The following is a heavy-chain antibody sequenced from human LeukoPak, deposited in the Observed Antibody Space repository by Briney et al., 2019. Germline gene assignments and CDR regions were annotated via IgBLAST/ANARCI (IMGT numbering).Heavy chain of an antibody. CDR1: GFTFSSYG. D-gene: IGHD3-22*01. J-gene: IGHJ1*01. V-gene: IGHV3-23*01. CDR3: ARDLGYYDSSGYYRGAEYFQH. Sequence: GGSLRLSCAASGFTFSSYGMSWVRQAPGKGLEWVSAISGSGGSTYYADSVKGRFTISRDNAKNSLYLQMNSLRAEDTAVYYCARDLGYYDSSGYYRGAEYFQHWGQGTLVTVSS. CDR2: ISGSGGST.